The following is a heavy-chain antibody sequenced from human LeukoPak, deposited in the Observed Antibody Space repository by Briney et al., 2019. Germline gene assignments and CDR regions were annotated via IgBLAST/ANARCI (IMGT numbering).Heavy chain of an antibody. J-gene: IGHJ4*02. CDR1: RFSFSRYT. V-gene: IGHV3-48*01. CDR3: ALIAVDWQQPFDY. Sequence: SGGSLRLSCAASRFSFSRYTMSWVRQAPGKGLEWISYISSSSTTIKYADSVKGRFIISRDNAKNSVYLQMNSLRAEDTAVYYCALIAVDWQQPFDYWGQGTLVTVSS. CDR2: ISSSSTTI. D-gene: IGHD6-13*01.